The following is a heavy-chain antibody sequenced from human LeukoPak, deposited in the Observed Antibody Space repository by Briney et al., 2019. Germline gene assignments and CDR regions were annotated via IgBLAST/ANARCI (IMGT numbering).Heavy chain of an antibody. V-gene: IGHV3-9*01. CDR3: ARGPEYYDFWSGYYRQNIDY. CDR1: GFSFDDYA. J-gene: IGHJ4*02. D-gene: IGHD3-3*01. CDR2: INWNSGSV. Sequence: QPGRSLRLSCAASGFSFDDYAMHWLRQAPGKGLEWVAGINWNSGSVGYGDSVKGRFTVSRDNAKNSLYLRMNSLRAEDTAVYYCARGPEYYDFWSGYYRQNIDYWGQGTLVTVSS.